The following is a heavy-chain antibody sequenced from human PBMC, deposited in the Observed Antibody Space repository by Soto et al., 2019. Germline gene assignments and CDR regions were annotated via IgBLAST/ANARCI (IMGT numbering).Heavy chain of an antibody. CDR1: GGSISSGGYY. CDR3: ARVPSLARTMVRGAVDY. Sequence: QVQLQESGPGLVKPSQTLSLTCTVSGGSISSGGYYWSWIRQHPGKGLEWIGYIYYSGSTYYNPSLKSRVTISVDTSKNQSSLKLSSVTAADTAVYYCARVPSLARTMVRGAVDYWGQGTLVTVSS. D-gene: IGHD3-10*01. V-gene: IGHV4-31*03. J-gene: IGHJ4*02. CDR2: IYYSGST.